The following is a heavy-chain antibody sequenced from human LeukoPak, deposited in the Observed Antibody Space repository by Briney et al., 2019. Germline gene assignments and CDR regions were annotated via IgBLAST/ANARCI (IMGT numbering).Heavy chain of an antibody. Sequence: PSETLSLTCTVSGYSISSGYYWGWIRQPPGKGLEWIGSIYHSGSTNYNPSLKSRVTISVDTSKNLFSLKLSSVTAADTAVYYCARDRGDYYDSSGYTRPDGFDIWGQGTMVTVSS. CDR2: IYHSGST. CDR1: GYSISSGYY. V-gene: IGHV4-38-2*02. CDR3: ARDRGDYYDSSGYTRPDGFDI. J-gene: IGHJ3*02. D-gene: IGHD3-22*01.